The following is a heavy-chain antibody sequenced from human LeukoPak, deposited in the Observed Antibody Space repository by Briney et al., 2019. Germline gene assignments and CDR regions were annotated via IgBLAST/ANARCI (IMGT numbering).Heavy chain of an antibody. V-gene: IGHV3-30*18. CDR1: GFTFSSYG. D-gene: IGHD5-18*01. J-gene: IGHJ4*02. Sequence: GGSLRLSCAASGFTFSSYGMHWVRQAPGKGLDWVAVISNDGSKKYYADSVKGRFTISRDNSKNTLSLQVSSLRTEDTAVYYCAKDRYSYAFEYSDSWGQGTLVAVSS. CDR2: ISNDGSKK. CDR3: AKDRYSYAFEYSDS.